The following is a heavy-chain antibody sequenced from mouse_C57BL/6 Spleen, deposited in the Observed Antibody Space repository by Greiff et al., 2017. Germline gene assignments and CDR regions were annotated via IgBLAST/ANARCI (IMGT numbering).Heavy chain of an antibody. CDR2: ISDGGSYT. Sequence: EVQLVESGGGLVKPGGSLKLSCAASGFTFSSYAMSWVRQTPEKRLEWVATISDGGSYTYYPDNVKGGFTISIDNAKNNLYLQMSHLKSEDTAMYYCAREGDYYVDYWGQGTTLTVSS. CDR1: GFTFSSYA. V-gene: IGHV5-4*01. D-gene: IGHD2-1*01. J-gene: IGHJ2*01. CDR3: AREGDYYVDY.